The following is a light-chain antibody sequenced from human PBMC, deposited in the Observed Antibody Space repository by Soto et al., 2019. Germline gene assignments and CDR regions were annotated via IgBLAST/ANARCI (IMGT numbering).Light chain of an antibody. Sequence: ALQISPSPSSPSSSFGGRVTITCRASQGIRNDLGWYQQKPGKAPKLLIYAASSLQSGVPSRFSGSGSGTDFTLTISSLQPEDFATYYCLQDYNYPPTFGQGTKVDIK. CDR1: QGIRND. J-gene: IGKJ1*01. V-gene: IGKV1-6*02. CDR2: AAS. CDR3: LQDYNYPPT.